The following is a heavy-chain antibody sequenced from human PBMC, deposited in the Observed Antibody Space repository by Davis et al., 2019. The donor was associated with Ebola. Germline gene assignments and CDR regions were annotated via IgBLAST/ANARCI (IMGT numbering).Heavy chain of an antibody. CDR3: ARDRGLSSIAALLRY. CDR1: GYTFTSYA. CDR2: ISAYNGNT. Sequence: AASVKVSCKASGYTFTSYAMHWVRQAPGQGLEWMGWISAYNGNTNYAQKLQGRVTMTTDTSTSTAYMELRSLRSDDTAVYYCARDRGLSSIAALLRYWGQGTLVTVSS. D-gene: IGHD6-6*01. J-gene: IGHJ4*02. V-gene: IGHV1-18*01.